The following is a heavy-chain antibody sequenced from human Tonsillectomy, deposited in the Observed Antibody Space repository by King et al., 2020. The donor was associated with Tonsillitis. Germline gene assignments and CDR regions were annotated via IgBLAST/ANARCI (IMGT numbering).Heavy chain of an antibody. CDR2: ISFDGSNK. V-gene: IGHV3-30*18. CDR1: GFTFSSYG. CDR3: AKEIKGYGGDSGTFDY. D-gene: IGHD4-23*01. J-gene: IGHJ4*02. Sequence: VQLVESGGGVVQPGRSLRLSCAASGFTFSSYGMHWVRQAPGKGLEWVAFISFDGSNKYYSDPVKGRLTISRDNSKNTLYLQTNSLRAEDTAVYYCAKEIKGYGGDSGTFDYWGQGTLVTVSS.